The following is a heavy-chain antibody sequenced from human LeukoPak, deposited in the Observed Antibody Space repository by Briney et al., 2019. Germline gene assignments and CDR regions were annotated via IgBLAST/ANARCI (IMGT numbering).Heavy chain of an antibody. CDR1: GFSLITSGMC. CDR3: ARISAYGDYYFDY. CDR2: IDCDDDK. Sequence: SGPTLVNPTQTLTLTCTFSGFSLITSGMCVSWIRQPPGKALEWLALIDCDDDKYYSTSLKTRLPISKDPFKNQVVLTMTNMDPVDTATYYCARISAYGDYYFDYWGQGTLVTVSS. J-gene: IGHJ4*02. D-gene: IGHD4-17*01. V-gene: IGHV2-70*01.